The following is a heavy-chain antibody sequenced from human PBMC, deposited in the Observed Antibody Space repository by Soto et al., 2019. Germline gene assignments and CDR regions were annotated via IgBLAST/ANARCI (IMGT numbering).Heavy chain of an antibody. J-gene: IGHJ6*03. D-gene: IGHD2-15*01. CDR1: GFTFSNYW. CDR2: INSDGSVS. Sequence: EVQLVEAGGCLVQPGGSLRLSCAASGFTFSNYWMYWVRQAPGKGMEWVSRINSDGSVSSYADSVKGRLTSSRDNVKNTLYLQMDSLRAEDTAVYYCARGDCVGGTCYSLAGSFYYYMDVWGKGTTVTVFS. CDR3: ARGDCVGGTCYSLAGSFYYYMDV. V-gene: IGHV3-74*02.